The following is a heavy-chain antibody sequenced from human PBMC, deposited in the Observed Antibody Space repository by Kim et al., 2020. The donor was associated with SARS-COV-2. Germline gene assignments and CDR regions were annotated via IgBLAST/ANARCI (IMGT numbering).Heavy chain of an antibody. V-gene: IGHV4-61*01. Sequence: SETLSLTCTVSGGSVSSGSYYWSWIRQPPGKGLEWIGYIYYSGSTNYNPSLKSRVTISVDTSKNQFSLKLSSVTAADTAVYYCARWELLAFVAGVGFDPWGQGTLVTVSS. CDR3: ARWELLAFVAGVGFDP. J-gene: IGHJ5*02. CDR2: IYYSGST. D-gene: IGHD1-26*01. CDR1: GGSVSSGSYY.